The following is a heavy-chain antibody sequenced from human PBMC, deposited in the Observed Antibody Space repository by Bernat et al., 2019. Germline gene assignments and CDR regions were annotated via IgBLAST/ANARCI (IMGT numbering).Heavy chain of an antibody. J-gene: IGHJ4*02. Sequence: EVQLVQSGAEVKKPGESLNISCKGSGYSFTSYWIGWLRQLPGKGLEWMGIIYPGDSDTRYSPSFQGQVTISADKSISTAYLQWSSLKASDTAMYYCATSSGPYDYVWGSYRYTNYFDYWGQGTLVTVSS. CDR1: GYSFTSYW. CDR2: IYPGDSDT. V-gene: IGHV5-51*03. D-gene: IGHD3-16*02. CDR3: ATSSGPYDYVWGSYRYTNYFDY.